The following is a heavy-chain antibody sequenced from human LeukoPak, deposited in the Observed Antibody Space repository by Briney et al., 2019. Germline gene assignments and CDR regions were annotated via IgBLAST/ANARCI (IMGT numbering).Heavy chain of an antibody. D-gene: IGHD4-23*01. CDR3: ARKGDYGGNSGGAFDI. CDR2: IHHSGST. J-gene: IGHJ3*02. Sequence: PSETLSLTCAVYGGSFSGYYWSWIRQPPGKGLEWIGKIHHSGSTNYNPSLKSRVTISVDTSKNQFSLKLSSVTAADTAVYYCARKGDYGGNSGGAFDIWGQGTMVTVSS. V-gene: IGHV4-34*01. CDR1: GGSFSGYY.